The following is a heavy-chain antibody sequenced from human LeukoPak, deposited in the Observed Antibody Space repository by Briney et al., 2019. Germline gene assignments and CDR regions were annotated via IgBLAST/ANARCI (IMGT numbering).Heavy chain of an antibody. CDR3: ARRGRGPDYYYYMDV. D-gene: IGHD3-10*01. CDR1: GYTFTSYY. J-gene: IGHJ6*03. V-gene: IGHV1-46*01. Sequence: ASVKVSCKASGYTFTSYYMHWVRQAPGEGLEWMGIINPSGGSTSYAQKFQGRVTMTRDMSTSTVYMELSSLRSEDTAVYYCARRGRGPDYYYYMDVWGKGTTVTISS. CDR2: INPSGGST.